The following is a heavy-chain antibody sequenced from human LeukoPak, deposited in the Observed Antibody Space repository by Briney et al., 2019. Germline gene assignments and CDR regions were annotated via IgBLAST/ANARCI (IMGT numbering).Heavy chain of an antibody. CDR2: IYYSGST. V-gene: IGHV4-39*07. D-gene: IGHD1-26*01. Sequence: SETLSLTCTVSGGSISSSSYYWGWIRQPPGKGLEWIGTIYYSGSTYYNPSLKSRVTISINTSKNQFSLKLSSVTAADTAVYYCARDVSGISPGYFDYWGPGTLVTVSS. CDR3: ARDVSGISPGYFDY. CDR1: GGSISSSSYY. J-gene: IGHJ4*02.